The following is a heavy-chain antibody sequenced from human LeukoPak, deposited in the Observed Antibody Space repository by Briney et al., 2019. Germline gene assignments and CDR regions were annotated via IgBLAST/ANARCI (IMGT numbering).Heavy chain of an antibody. CDR3: AKDREGGSTTQDY. Sequence: GGSLRLSCAASGFTFSSYVMHWVRPAPGKGLEWVAVISYDGSNKYFADSVKGRFTISRDNSKNTLYLQMNSLRAEDTAVYYCAKDREGGSTTQDYWGQGTPVTVSS. CDR1: GFTFSSYV. V-gene: IGHV3-30*18. D-gene: IGHD1-26*01. CDR2: ISYDGSNK. J-gene: IGHJ4*02.